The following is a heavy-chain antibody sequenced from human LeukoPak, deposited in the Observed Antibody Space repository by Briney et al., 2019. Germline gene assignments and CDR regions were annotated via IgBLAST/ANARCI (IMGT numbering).Heavy chain of an antibody. CDR3: AKDLIPAARVTPGFDY. Sequence: ETLSLTCTVSGGSISSSSYYWGWIRQAPGKGLEWVSAISGSGGSTYYADSVKGRFTISRDNSKNTLYLQMNSLRAEDTAVYYCAKDLIPAARVTPGFDYWGQGTLVTVSS. D-gene: IGHD2-2*01. CDR2: ISGSGGST. CDR1: GGSISSSSYY. V-gene: IGHV3-23*01. J-gene: IGHJ4*02.